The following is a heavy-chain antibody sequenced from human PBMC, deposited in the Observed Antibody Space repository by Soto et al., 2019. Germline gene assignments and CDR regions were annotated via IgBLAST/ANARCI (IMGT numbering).Heavy chain of an antibody. Sequence: QITLNESGPTVVRPTETLTLTCRFSGFSLTTSGVGGGWIRQSPGKAPEWLALIYWDDDKRYSASLKSRLTITKDTSKNQVVLTVSDLDPTDTATYYCAHRVLRTVFGLVTTTAIYFDFWGQGTPVAVSS. V-gene: IGHV2-5*02. CDR2: IYWDDDK. CDR3: AHRVLRTVFGLVTTTAIYFDF. CDR1: GFSLTTSGVG. D-gene: IGHD3-3*01. J-gene: IGHJ4*02.